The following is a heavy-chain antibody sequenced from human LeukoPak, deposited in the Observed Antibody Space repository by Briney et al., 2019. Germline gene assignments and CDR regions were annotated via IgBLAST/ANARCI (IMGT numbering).Heavy chain of an antibody. V-gene: IGHV4-38-2*02. Sequence: SETLSLTCSVSGYSISRGYYWGWIRQPPGKGLEWIGIIYHSGSTYYTPSLKSRVTISVDTSKNQFCLKLSSVTAADTAVNFCARADELGYYYYMDVWGKGTTVTVSS. J-gene: IGHJ6*03. D-gene: IGHD1-7*01. CDR2: IYHSGST. CDR3: ARADELGYYYYMDV. CDR1: GYSISRGYY.